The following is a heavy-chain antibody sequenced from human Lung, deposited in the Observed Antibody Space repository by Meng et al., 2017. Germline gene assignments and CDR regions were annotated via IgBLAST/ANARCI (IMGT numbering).Heavy chain of an antibody. CDR2: INHSGST. V-gene: IGHV4-34*01. D-gene: IGHD4-11*01. CDR1: GGSFSDYY. J-gene: IGHJ4*02. CDR3: ARGPTTMAHDFDY. Sequence: QGRLREWGAGRLKPSETLSLTCVVSGGSFSDYYWSWIRQPPGKGLEWIGEINHSGSTNYNPSLESRATISVDTSQNNLSLKLSSVTAADSAVYYCARGPTTMAHDFDYWGQGTLVTVPS.